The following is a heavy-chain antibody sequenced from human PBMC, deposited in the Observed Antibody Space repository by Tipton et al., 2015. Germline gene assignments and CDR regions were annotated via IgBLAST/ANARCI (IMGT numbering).Heavy chain of an antibody. CDR3: ARKPVVRGAYYYFDY. V-gene: IGHV4-34*01. Sequence: AGLVKPSETLSLTCAVYGGSFSGYYWNWIRQPPGKGLEWIGEINHSGRTHYNPSLMSRVTISVDTSKNQLSLTLNSVTAADTAFYYCARKPVVRGAYYYFDYWGQGTLVTVSS. CDR2: INHSGRT. D-gene: IGHD3-10*01. CDR1: GGSFSGYY. J-gene: IGHJ4*02.